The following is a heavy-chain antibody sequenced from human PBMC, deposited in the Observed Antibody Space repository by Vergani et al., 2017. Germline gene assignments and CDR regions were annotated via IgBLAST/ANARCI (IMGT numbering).Heavy chain of an antibody. J-gene: IGHJ4*02. CDR1: GFTFSDYY. Sequence: QVQLVESGGGLVKPGGSLRLSCAASGFTFSDYYMSWIRQAPGKGLEWVSYISSSSSYTNYADSVKGRFTISRDNAKNSLYLQMNSLRAEDTAVYYCAKDEYSSSSYYFDYWGQGTLVTVSS. CDR3: AKDEYSSSSYYFDY. V-gene: IGHV3-11*06. D-gene: IGHD6-6*01. CDR2: ISSSSSYT.